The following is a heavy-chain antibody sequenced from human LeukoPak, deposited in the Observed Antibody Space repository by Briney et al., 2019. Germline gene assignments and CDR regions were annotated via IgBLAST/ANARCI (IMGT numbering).Heavy chain of an antibody. CDR1: GFTFSQYA. CDR2: IGGRGIST. CDR3: AKDLQGYDILTGLDVFDS. D-gene: IGHD3-9*01. V-gene: IGHV3-23*01. J-gene: IGHJ4*02. Sequence: GGSLRLSCEASGFTFSQYAMSWVRQAPGKGLEWVSAIGGRGISTYYTASVKGRFTISRDNPKNTLHLQMNSLRAEDTAVYYCAKDLQGYDILTGLDVFDSWGQGTLVTVSS.